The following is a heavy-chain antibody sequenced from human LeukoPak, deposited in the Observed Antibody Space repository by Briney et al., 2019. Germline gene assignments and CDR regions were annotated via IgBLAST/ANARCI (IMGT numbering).Heavy chain of an antibody. Sequence: PSETPSLTCAVFGGSFSGYYWTWIRQPPGKGLEWIGEINHSGSTNYNPSLKSRVTISVDTSKHQFSLRLNSVTAAGTAVYYCARGPVVDYFDGSGYYYFDSWGQGTPVTVSS. CDR3: ARGPVVDYFDGSGYYYFDS. D-gene: IGHD3-22*01. CDR2: INHSGST. J-gene: IGHJ4*02. V-gene: IGHV4-34*01. CDR1: GGSFSGYY.